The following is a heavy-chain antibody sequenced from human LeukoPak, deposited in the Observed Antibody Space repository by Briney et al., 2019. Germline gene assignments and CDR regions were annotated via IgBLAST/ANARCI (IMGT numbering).Heavy chain of an antibody. Sequence: QPGGSLRLSCAASGFTFSSYAMPWVRQAPGKGLEWVAVISYDGRNKYFADSVKGRFTISRANSNSTLYLQMNRLRAEDAAIYYCAKVPFPYGSNAMSSLDYWGQGTLVTVSS. J-gene: IGHJ4*02. CDR3: AKVPFPYGSNAMSSLDY. CDR2: ISYDGRNK. CDR1: GFTFSSYA. V-gene: IGHV3-30*04. D-gene: IGHD3-16*01.